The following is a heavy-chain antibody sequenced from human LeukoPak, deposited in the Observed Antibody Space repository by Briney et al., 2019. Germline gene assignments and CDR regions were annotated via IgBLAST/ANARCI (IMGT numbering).Heavy chain of an antibody. CDR1: GFTFSSYS. Sequence: GGSLRLSCAASGFTFSSYSMNWVRQAPGKGLEWVSSISSSSSYIYYADSVKGRFTISRDNAKNSLYLQMNSLRAEDTAVYYCARDGRGLPNDYWGQGTLVTVSS. CDR3: ARDGRGLPNDY. V-gene: IGHV3-21*01. CDR2: ISSSSSYI. J-gene: IGHJ4*02. D-gene: IGHD2-2*01.